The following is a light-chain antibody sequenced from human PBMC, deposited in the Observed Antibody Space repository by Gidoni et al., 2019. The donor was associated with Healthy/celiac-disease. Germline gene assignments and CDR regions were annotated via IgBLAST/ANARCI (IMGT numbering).Light chain of an antibody. CDR3: QQRSNWRRT. Sequence: EIVLTQSPATLSLSPGERATLSCRASQSVSSYLAWYQQKPGQAPRLLIYDASNRATGIPARFSGSGSGTDFTLTISSLEPEDFAVYYCQQRSNWRRTFXQXTKLEIQ. J-gene: IGKJ2*01. CDR1: QSVSSY. V-gene: IGKV3-11*01. CDR2: DAS.